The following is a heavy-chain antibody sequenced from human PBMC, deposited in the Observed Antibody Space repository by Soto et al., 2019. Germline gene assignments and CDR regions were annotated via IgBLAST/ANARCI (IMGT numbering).Heavy chain of an antibody. Sequence: SETLSLTCTVSGGSISSYYWSWIRQPPGKGLEWIGYIYYSGSTNYNPSLKSRVTISVDTSRTRFSLRLSSVTAADTAVYYCARDGGRYYGMDVWGQGTTVTVSS. CDR1: GGSISSYY. D-gene: IGHD3-3*01. CDR3: ARDGGRYYGMDV. V-gene: IGHV4-59*01. J-gene: IGHJ6*02. CDR2: IYYSGST.